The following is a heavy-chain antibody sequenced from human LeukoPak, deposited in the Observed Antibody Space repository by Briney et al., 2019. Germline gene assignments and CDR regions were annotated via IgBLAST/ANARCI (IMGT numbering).Heavy chain of an antibody. D-gene: IGHD6-25*01. J-gene: IGHJ5*02. V-gene: IGHV4-31*03. Sequence: SETLSLTCTVSGGSISSGGYYWSWIRQHPGKGLEWIGYIYYSGSTYYNPSLKSRLTISVDTSKNQFSLKLSSVTAADTAVYYCARGASGWFDPWGQGTLVTVSS. CDR3: ARGASGWFDP. CDR2: IYYSGST. CDR1: GGSISSGGYY.